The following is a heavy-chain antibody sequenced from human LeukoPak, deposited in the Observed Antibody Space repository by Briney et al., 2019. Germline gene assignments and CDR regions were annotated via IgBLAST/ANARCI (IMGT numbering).Heavy chain of an antibody. V-gene: IGHV3-48*04. J-gene: IGHJ4*02. CDR1: GFTFSSYA. CDR3: AKDIETTVTGSEGIFDY. D-gene: IGHD4-17*01. Sequence: GGSLRLSCAASGFTFSSYAMSWVRQAPGKGLEWVSYISGSSSTIYYADSVKGRFTISRDNAKNSLYLQMNSLRAEDTALYYCAKDIETTVTGSEGIFDYWGQGTLVTVSS. CDR2: ISGSSSTI.